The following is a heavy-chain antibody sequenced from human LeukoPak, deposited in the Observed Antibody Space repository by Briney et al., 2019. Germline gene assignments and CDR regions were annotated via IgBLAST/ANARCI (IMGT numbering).Heavy chain of an antibody. Sequence: GASVKVSCKASGGTFSSYAISWVRQAPGQGLEWMGGIIPIFGTANYAQKFQGRVTITADEPTSTAYMELSSLRSEDTAVYYCARREEVPAATNYYYYMDVWGKGTTVTVSS. V-gene: IGHV1-69*13. CDR1: GGTFSSYA. J-gene: IGHJ6*03. CDR2: IIPIFGTA. D-gene: IGHD2-2*01. CDR3: ARREEVPAATNYYYYMDV.